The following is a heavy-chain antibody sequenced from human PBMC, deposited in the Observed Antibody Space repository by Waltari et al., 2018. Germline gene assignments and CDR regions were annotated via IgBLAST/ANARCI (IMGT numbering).Heavy chain of an antibody. CDR1: GFTFSSYG. CDR3: ATHTGDYGDYYYYYGMDV. V-gene: IGHV3-30*03. CDR2: ISYDGSNK. D-gene: IGHD4-17*01. J-gene: IGHJ6*02. Sequence: QVQLVESGGGVVQPGRSLRLSCAASGFTFSSYGMHWVRQAPGKGLEWVAVISYDGSNKYYADSVKGRFTISRDNSKNTLYLQMNSLRAEDTAVYYCATHTGDYGDYYYYYGMDVWGQGTTVTVSS.